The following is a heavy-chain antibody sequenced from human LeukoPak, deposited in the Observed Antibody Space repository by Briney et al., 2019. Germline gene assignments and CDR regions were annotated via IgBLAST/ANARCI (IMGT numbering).Heavy chain of an antibody. CDR3: ARDRMVRGVIKSNWFDP. Sequence: GGSLRLSCAASGFTFSSYSMHWVRQAPGKGLEWVSSISSSSSYIYYADSVKGRFTISRDNAKNSLYLQMNSLRAEDTAVYYCARDRMVRGVIKSNWFDPWGQGTLVTVSS. D-gene: IGHD3-10*01. J-gene: IGHJ5*02. CDR2: ISSSSSYI. V-gene: IGHV3-21*01. CDR1: GFTFSSYS.